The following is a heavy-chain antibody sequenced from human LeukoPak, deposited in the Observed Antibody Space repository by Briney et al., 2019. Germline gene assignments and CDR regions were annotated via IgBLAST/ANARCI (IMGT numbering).Heavy chain of an antibody. D-gene: IGHD3-16*01. CDR1: GGSISGYY. J-gene: IGHJ6*04. V-gene: IGHV4-4*09. Sequence: SETLSLTCSVSGGSISGYYWTWIRQPPGQTLEWIGYIYSSGSTNYNPSLQSRVTMSVDTSVNQFSLRLSSVTAADTAVYFCARFTYTTRPSDVWGKGSTVTVSS. CDR3: ARFTYTTRPSDV. CDR2: IYSSGST.